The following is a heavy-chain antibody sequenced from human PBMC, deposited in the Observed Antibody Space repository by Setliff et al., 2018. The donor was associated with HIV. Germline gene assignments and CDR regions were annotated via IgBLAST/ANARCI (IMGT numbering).Heavy chain of an antibody. CDR1: GYFFNNYG. CDR2: ISGFNGNT. J-gene: IGHJ3*02. V-gene: IGHV1-18*01. D-gene: IGHD2-15*01. CDR3: ARAGGFCNAATCLRGYDAVDI. Sequence: GASVKVSCKASGYFFNNYGIAWVRQAPGQGLEWMGWISGFNGNTNYAQILQGRVTVTTDTSTSTAYMELRSLRSDDTAVYYCARAGGFCNAATCLRGYDAVDIWGQGTTVTV.